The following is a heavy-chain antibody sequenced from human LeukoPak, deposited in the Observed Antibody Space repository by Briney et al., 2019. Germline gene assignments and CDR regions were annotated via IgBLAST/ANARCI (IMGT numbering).Heavy chain of an antibody. Sequence: GGSLRLSCAASGFTFSSYAMSWVRQAPGKGLEWVSAISGSGGSTYYADSVKGRFTISRDNSKNTLYLQMNSLRAEDTAVYYCAKCAVAATYYYYYMDVWGKGTTVTVSS. V-gene: IGHV3-23*01. CDR2: ISGSGGST. D-gene: IGHD2-15*01. CDR3: AKCAVAATYYYYYMDV. J-gene: IGHJ6*03. CDR1: GFTFSSYA.